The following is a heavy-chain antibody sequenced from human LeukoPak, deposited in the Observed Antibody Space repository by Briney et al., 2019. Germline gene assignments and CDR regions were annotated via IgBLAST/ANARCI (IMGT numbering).Heavy chain of an antibody. CDR3: ARGKDTAMVHFDY. CDR2: INHSGST. D-gene: IGHD5-18*01. J-gene: IGHJ4*02. Sequence: PSETLSLTCAVYAGSFSGYYWSWIRQPPGKGLEWIGEINHSGSTNYNPSLKSRVTISVDTSKNQFSLKLSSVTAADTAVYYCARGKDTAMVHFDYWGQGTLVTVSS. CDR1: AGSFSGYY. V-gene: IGHV4-34*01.